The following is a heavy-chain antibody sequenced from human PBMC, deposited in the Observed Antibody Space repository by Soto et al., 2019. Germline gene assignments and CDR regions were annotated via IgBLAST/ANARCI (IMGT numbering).Heavy chain of an antibody. CDR2: ISAYNGNT. D-gene: IGHD4-4*01. J-gene: IGHJ3*02. Sequence: VASVKVSFKASGYTFTSYGISWVRQAPGQGLEWMGWISAYNGNTNYAQKLQGRVTMTTDTSTSTAYMELRSLRSDDTAVYYCARFGDYSPLDAFDIWGQGTMVTVSS. V-gene: IGHV1-18*01. CDR1: GYTFTSYG. CDR3: ARFGDYSPLDAFDI.